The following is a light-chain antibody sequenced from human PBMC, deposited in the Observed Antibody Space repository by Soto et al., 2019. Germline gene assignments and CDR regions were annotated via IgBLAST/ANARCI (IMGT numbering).Light chain of an antibody. CDR3: CSYTTSNTRQIV. J-gene: IGLJ1*01. V-gene: IGLV2-14*01. CDR2: DVS. CDR1: SSDGGGYNY. Sequence: QSVLTQPASVSGSPGRSITISCTGTSSDGGGYNYVSWYQQHPGKAPKFMIYDVSNRPSGVSNRFSGSKSGNTASLTISGLQAEDEADYYCCSYTTSNTRQIVFGTGTEVTVL.